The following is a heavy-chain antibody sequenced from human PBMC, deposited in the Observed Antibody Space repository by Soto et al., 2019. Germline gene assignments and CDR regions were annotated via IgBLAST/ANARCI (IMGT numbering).Heavy chain of an antibody. J-gene: IGHJ6*03. CDR2: ISGSGGST. CDR1: GFTFSSYA. CDR3: AKGASPVTDGSGSPRTRYYYYYYMDV. V-gene: IGHV3-23*01. D-gene: IGHD3-10*01. Sequence: PGGSLRLSCAASGFTFSSYAMSWVRQAPGKGLEWVSAISGSGGSTYYADSVKGRFTISRDNSKNTLYLQMNSLRAEDTAVYYCAKGASPVTDGSGSPRTRYYYYYYMDVWGKGTTVTVSS.